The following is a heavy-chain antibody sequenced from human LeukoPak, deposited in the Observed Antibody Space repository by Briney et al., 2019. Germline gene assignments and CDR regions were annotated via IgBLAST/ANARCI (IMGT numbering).Heavy chain of an antibody. CDR1: GYTFTVYY. J-gene: IGHJ6*03. D-gene: IGHD1-1*01. CDR2: INPNSGGT. V-gene: IGHV1-2*02. Sequence: ASVNVSFKASGYTFTVYYMHWVRQAPGQGLEWMGWINPNSGGTNYAQKFQGRVTMTRDTSISTAYMELSRLRSDDTAVYYCARASGQLERRYYYYYYMDVWGKGTTVTVSS. CDR3: ARASGQLERRYYYYYYMDV.